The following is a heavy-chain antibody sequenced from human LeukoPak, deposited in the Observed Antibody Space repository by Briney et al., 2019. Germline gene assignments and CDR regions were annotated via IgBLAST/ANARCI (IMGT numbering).Heavy chain of an antibody. J-gene: IGHJ6*02. CDR2: ISYDGSNK. CDR1: GFTFSSYG. CDR3: AKDLWFGEHVYHYYYGMDV. D-gene: IGHD3-10*01. V-gene: IGHV3-30*18. Sequence: PGGSLRLSCAASGFTFSSYGMHWVRQAPGKGLEWVAVISYDGSNKYYADSVKGRFTISRDNSKNTLYLQMNSLRAEDTAVYYCAKDLWFGEHVYHYYYGMDVWGQGTTVTVSS.